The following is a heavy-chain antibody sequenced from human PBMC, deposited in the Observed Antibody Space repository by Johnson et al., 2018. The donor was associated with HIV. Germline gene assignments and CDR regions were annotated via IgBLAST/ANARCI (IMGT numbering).Heavy chain of an antibody. V-gene: IGHV3-30*19. Sequence: QVQLVESGGGVVQPGRSLRLSCTASGFTFSSYGMHWVRQAPGKGLEWVAVISDDGSNKYYADSLKGRFTISRDSSMNTLYLQMNRLKIEDTAVYYCAKPPSMGADAFDIWGQGTMVTVSS. J-gene: IGHJ3*02. CDR3: AKPPSMGADAFDI. CDR2: ISDDGSNK. D-gene: IGHD3-16*01. CDR1: GFTFSSYG.